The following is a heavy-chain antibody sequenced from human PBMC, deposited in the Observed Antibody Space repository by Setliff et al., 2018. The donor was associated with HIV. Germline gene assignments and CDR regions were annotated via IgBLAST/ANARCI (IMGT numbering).Heavy chain of an antibody. Sequence: SETLSLTCAVYGGSVSGYYWSWIRQPPGKGLEWIGEINQSGSTNYIPSLKSRVTISLDTSKNQFSLKLTSVTAADTAVYSCASAGSGTRAPPRYWGQGTLVTVSS. CDR3: ASAGSGTRAPPRY. D-gene: IGHD1-26*01. CDR1: GGSVSGYY. CDR2: INQSGST. J-gene: IGHJ4*02. V-gene: IGHV4-34*01.